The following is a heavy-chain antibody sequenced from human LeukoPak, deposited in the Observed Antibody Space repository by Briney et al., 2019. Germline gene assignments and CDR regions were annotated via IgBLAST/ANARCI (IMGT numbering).Heavy chain of an antibody. CDR1: GFTVNTCY. V-gene: IGHV3-30*18. CDR2: ITHDGSSK. J-gene: IGHJ4*02. D-gene: IGHD2-21*02. CDR3: AKDLRGDSRRLIDY. Sequence: PGGSLRLSCAASGFTVNTCYMSCVRQAPGKGLEWVAVITHDGSSKDYADSVKGRFSISRDNSKNTLYLQMNSLRAEDTAVYYCAKDLRGDSRRLIDYWGQGTLVTVSS.